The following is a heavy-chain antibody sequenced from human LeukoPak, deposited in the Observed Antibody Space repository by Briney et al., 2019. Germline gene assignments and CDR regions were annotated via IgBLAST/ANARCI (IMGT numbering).Heavy chain of an antibody. CDR1: GASISGGTYY. CDR2: IYYTGST. Sequence: SETLSRTCSFSGASISGGTYYWGWIRQPPGKGLEWIGSIYYTGSTYDNPSLKSRVTISVDTSKNQFSLKLSSVTAADTAVYYCARRGGSGRAFDYWGQGTLVTVSS. J-gene: IGHJ4*02. CDR3: ARRGGSGRAFDY. V-gene: IGHV4-39*01. D-gene: IGHD1-26*01.